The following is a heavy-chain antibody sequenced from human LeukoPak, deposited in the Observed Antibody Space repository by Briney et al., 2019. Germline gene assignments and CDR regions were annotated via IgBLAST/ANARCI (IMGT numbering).Heavy chain of an antibody. V-gene: IGHV3-11*01. J-gene: IGHJ2*01. D-gene: IGHD3-3*01. CDR3: ARGMSSSYDFWSGERYWYFDL. CDR2: VSRSGEII. CDR1: GFTFSDYY. Sequence: GGSLRLSCVASGFTFSDYYMNWIRQAPGRGRDWVGYVSRSGEIIDYADSVKGRFTISRDNAKNSLFLQVNSLRVEDTAVFYCARGMSSSYDFWSGERYWYFDLWGRGTLVTVSS.